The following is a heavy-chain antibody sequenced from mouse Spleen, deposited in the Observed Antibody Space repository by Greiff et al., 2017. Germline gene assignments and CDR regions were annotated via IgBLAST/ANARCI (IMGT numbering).Heavy chain of an antibody. CDR2: IYPRDGST. J-gene: IGHJ1*03. Sequence: QVQLKQSGPELVKPGASVKLSCKASGYTFTSYDINWVKQRPGQGLEWIGWIYPRDGSTKYNEKFKGKATLTVDTSSSTAYMELHSLTSEDSAVYFCARRYYYGSSYGYFDVWGTGTTVTVSS. CDR3: ARRYYYGSSYGYFDV. D-gene: IGHD1-1*01. V-gene: IGHV1-85*01. CDR1: GYTFTSYD.